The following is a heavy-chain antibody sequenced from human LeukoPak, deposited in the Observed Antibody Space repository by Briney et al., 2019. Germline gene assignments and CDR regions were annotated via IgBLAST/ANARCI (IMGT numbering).Heavy chain of an antibody. CDR1: GFTFSSYA. D-gene: IGHD3-22*01. Sequence: GRSLRLSCAASGFTFSSYAMHWVRQAPGKGLEWVAVISYDGSNKYYADSVKGRFTISRDNSKNTLYLQMNSLRAEDTAVYYCAREGVRGYYDSSGYPYFDYWGQGTLVTVSS. CDR3: AREGVRGYYDSSGYPYFDY. V-gene: IGHV3-30-3*01. J-gene: IGHJ4*02. CDR2: ISYDGSNK.